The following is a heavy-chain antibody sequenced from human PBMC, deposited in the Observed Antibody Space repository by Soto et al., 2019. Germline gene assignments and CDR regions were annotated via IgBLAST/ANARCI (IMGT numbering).Heavy chain of an antibody. CDR1: SGSISSSNW. J-gene: IGHJ3*02. CDR2: IYHSGST. D-gene: IGHD2-21*01. V-gene: IGHV4-4*02. Sequence: QVQLQESGPGLVKPSGTLSLTCAVSSGSISSSNWWSWVRQPPGKGLEWIGEIYHSGSTNYNPSLKSRVTRTVDKSKNQFSLKLSAVTAADTAVYYCASTPNDGYPGAFDIWGQGTMVTVSS. CDR3: ASTPNDGYPGAFDI.